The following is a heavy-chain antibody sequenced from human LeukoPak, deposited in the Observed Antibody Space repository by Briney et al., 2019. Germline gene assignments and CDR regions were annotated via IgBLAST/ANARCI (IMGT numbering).Heavy chain of an antibody. D-gene: IGHD5-24*01. CDR1: GFIFNSYA. CDR3: ARARFGYNRGPFDY. CDR2: ISYDGGNK. V-gene: IGHV3-30-3*01. Sequence: GGSLRLSCAVSGFIFNSYAMSWVRQAPGKGLEWVAFISYDGGNKHYADSVKGRFTISRDNSKNTLYLQMNSLRPEDTAVYYCARARFGYNRGPFDYWGQGILVTVSS. J-gene: IGHJ4*02.